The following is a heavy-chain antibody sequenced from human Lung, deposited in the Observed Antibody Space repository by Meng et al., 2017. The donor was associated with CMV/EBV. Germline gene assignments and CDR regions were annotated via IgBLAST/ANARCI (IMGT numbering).Heavy chain of an antibody. CDR1: SNTFSHHD. V-gene: IGHV1-18*01. D-gene: IGHD6-19*01. J-gene: IGHJ4*02. Sequence: QLVQSGTEVDTPWASVRVSCKDVSNTFSHHDISWIRHAPGQGLEWMGWISCYNGDTHYAQKLQGRVTMTTDTSTNTAYMDLRGLRSDDTAVYYCARDPSNTSGRYAYFDYWGQGTLVTVSS. CDR3: ARDPSNTSGRYAYFDY. CDR2: ISCYNGDT.